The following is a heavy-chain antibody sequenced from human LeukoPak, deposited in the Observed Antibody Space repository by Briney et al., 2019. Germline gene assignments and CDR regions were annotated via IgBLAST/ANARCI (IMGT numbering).Heavy chain of an antibody. Sequence: GGSLRLSCAAPGFTFSSYAMSWVRQAPGKGLEWVSAISGSGGSTYYADSVKGRFTISRDNSKNTLYLQMNSLRAEDTAVYYCAKDRGYSYGYEDYWGQGTLATVSS. CDR1: GFTFSSYA. CDR3: AKDRGYSYGYEDY. CDR2: ISGSGGST. J-gene: IGHJ4*02. V-gene: IGHV3-23*01. D-gene: IGHD5-18*01.